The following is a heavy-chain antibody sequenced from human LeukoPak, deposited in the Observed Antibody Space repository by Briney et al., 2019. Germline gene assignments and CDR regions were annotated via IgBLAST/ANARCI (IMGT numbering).Heavy chain of an antibody. D-gene: IGHD7-27*01. CDR2: IKQDGSDK. V-gene: IGHV3-7*01. Sequence: GGSLRLSCAASGFTFTIYWMGWVRQSPGEGLEWVANIKQDGSDKYYMDSVKGRFTISRDNAKNSLYLQMNSLRAEDTAVYYCARVRPGYFDYWGQGTLVTVSS. CDR1: GFTFTIYW. CDR3: ARVRPGYFDY. J-gene: IGHJ4*02.